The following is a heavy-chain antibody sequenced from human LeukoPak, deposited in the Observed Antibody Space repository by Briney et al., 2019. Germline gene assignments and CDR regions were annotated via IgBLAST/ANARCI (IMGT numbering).Heavy chain of an antibody. V-gene: IGHV3-9*01. CDR3: ARVVTGYSSGWVDY. CDR1: GFTFDDYA. Sequence: GRSLRLSCAASGFTFDDYAMHWVRQAPGKGLEWVSGISWNSGSIGYADSVKGRFTISRDNAKNTLYLQMNSLRAEDTAVYYCARVVTGYSSGWVDYWGQGTLVTVSS. J-gene: IGHJ4*02. D-gene: IGHD6-19*01. CDR2: ISWNSGSI.